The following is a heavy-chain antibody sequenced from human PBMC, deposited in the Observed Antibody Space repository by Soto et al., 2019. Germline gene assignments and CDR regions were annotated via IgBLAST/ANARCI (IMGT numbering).Heavy chain of an antibody. Sequence: PGGSLRLSCAASGFTFSSYGMHWVRQAPGKGLEWVAVIWYDGSNKYYADSVKGRFTISRDNSKNTLYLQMNGLRAEDTAVYYCAKSYYYDSSGSIMDVWGQGTTVTVSS. CDR1: GFTFSSYG. CDR3: AKSYYYDSSGSIMDV. J-gene: IGHJ6*02. V-gene: IGHV3-30*02. D-gene: IGHD3-22*01. CDR2: IWYDGSNK.